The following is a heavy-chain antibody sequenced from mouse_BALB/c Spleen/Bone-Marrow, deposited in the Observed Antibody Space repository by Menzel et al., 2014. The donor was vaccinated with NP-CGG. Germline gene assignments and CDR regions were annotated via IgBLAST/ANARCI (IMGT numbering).Heavy chain of an antibody. V-gene: IGHV14-3*02. CDR1: GFNIKDTY. CDR3: ARYRYYGSSYAMDY. D-gene: IGHD1-1*01. J-gene: IGHJ4*01. CDR2: TDPANGNT. Sequence: EVQLQQSGAELVKPGASVKLSCTASGFNIKDTYMYWVKQRPEQGLEWIGRTDPANGNTKYDPKFQGKATITADTSSNTAYLQLSSLTSEDTAVYYCARYRYYGSSYAMDYWGQGTSVTVSS.